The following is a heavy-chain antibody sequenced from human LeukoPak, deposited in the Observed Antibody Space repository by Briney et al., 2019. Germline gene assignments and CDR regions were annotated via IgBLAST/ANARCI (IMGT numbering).Heavy chain of an antibody. CDR2: ITSSSSYI. J-gene: IGHJ4*02. CDR3: ARDGVYYDSSGPDY. Sequence: GGSLRLSCAASGFTFSSYNMNWVRQAPGKGLEWVSSITSSSSYIYYADSVKGRFTISRDNAKNSLYLQMNSLRAEDTAVYYCARDGVYYDSSGPDYWGQGTLVTVSS. V-gene: IGHV3-21*01. CDR1: GFTFSSYN. D-gene: IGHD3-22*01.